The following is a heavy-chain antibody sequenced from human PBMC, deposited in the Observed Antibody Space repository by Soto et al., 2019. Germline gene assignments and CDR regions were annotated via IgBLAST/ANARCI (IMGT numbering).Heavy chain of an antibody. CDR3: VRERPDGARLDP. D-gene: IGHD6-6*01. V-gene: IGHV4-30-4*01. CDR1: GDSISSGDYY. Sequence: SETLSLTCTVSGDSISSGDYYWSWIRQPPGKGLEWIGCIYYSGNTYYNPSLKRRFSISVDTSKNQFSLKLSSVTAADTAVYYCVRERPDGARLDPWGQRTLVTLS. CDR2: IYYSGNT. J-gene: IGHJ5*02.